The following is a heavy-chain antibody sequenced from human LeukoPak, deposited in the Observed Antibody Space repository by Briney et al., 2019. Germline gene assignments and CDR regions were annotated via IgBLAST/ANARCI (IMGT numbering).Heavy chain of an antibody. CDR3: ASVLTYYDILTGYSTYYFDY. J-gene: IGHJ4*02. CDR1: GYTFTSYY. Sequence: GASVKVSCKASGYTFTSYYMHWVRQAPGQGLEWMGIINPSGGSTSYAQKFQGRVTVTRDTSTSTVYMELSSLRSEDTAVYYCASVLTYYDILTGYSTYYFDYWGQGTLVTVSS. D-gene: IGHD3-9*01. V-gene: IGHV1-46*01. CDR2: INPSGGST.